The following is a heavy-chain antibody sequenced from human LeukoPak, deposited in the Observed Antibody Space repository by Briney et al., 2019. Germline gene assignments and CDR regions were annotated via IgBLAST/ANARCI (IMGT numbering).Heavy chain of an antibody. Sequence: SGTLSLTCAVSGGSISSSNWWSWVRQPPGKGLEWIGEIYHSGSTNYNPSLKSQVTISVDKSKNQFSLKLSSVTAADTAVYYCARLTYYYDSSGYYSAYYFDYWGQGTLVTVSS. D-gene: IGHD3-22*01. CDR1: GGSISSSNW. V-gene: IGHV4-4*02. CDR2: IYHSGST. CDR3: ARLTYYYDSSGYYSAYYFDY. J-gene: IGHJ4*02.